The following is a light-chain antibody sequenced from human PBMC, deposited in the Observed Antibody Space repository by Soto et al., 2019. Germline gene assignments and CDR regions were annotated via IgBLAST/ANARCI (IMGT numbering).Light chain of an antibody. V-gene: IGKV1-5*01. J-gene: IGKJ4*01. CDR3: QQVKGFPLT. CDR2: AAS. Sequence: DIQMTQSPSTLSASVGDRVTITCRASQTINSWLAWYQQKPGEAPRLLIYAASSLYSGVPTRFSGSGTGTEFTLTISNLQPEDSAIYYCQQVKGFPLTFGGGTKVDIK. CDR1: QTINSW.